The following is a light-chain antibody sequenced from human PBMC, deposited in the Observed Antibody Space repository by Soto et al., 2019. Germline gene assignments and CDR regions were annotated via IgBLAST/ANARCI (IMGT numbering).Light chain of an antibody. Sequence: DIVMIQYPDSLAVSLGERATTNCKSSQSVLYSSNNKNYLAWYQQKPGQPPKLLIYWASTRESGVPDRFSGSGSGTDFTLTISSLQDEDVAVYYCQQYYSTPPVTFGGGTKVDIK. V-gene: IGKV4-1*01. J-gene: IGKJ4*01. CDR1: QSVLYSSNNKNY. CDR3: QQYYSTPPVT. CDR2: WAS.